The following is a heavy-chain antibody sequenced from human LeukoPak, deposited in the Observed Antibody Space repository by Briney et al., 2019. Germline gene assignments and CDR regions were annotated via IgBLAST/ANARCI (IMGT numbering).Heavy chain of an antibody. CDR1: GDSISRSY. Sequence: PSETLSLTCTVSGDSISRSYWSWIRQPPGKGLEWIGYISSRGRSTHTPALKSRVTISADTSNNQFSLSLTSPTAADTAVYYCARHRESYYESSHMGFDPWGQGTLVIVSS. CDR3: ARHRESYYESSHMGFDP. V-gene: IGHV4-59*08. J-gene: IGHJ5*02. D-gene: IGHD3-22*01. CDR2: ISSRGRS.